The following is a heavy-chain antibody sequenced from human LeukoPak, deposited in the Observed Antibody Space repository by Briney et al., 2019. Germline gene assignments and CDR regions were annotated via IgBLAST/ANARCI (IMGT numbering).Heavy chain of an antibody. Sequence: ASVKVSCKASGYTFTSHGISWVRQAPGQGLEWMGWISAHNGNTNYAQKLQGRVTMTTDTSTSTAYMELRTLRSDDTAVYYCARASLGLSYFDYWGQGTLVTVSS. D-gene: IGHD5/OR15-5a*01. CDR1: GYTFTSHG. CDR3: ARASLGLSYFDY. J-gene: IGHJ4*02. CDR2: ISAHNGNT. V-gene: IGHV1-18*01.